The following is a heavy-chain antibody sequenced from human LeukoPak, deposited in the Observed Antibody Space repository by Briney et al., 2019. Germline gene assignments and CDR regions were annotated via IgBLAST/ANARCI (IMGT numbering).Heavy chain of an antibody. CDR1: GYTFTTYD. D-gene: IGHD6-19*01. V-gene: IGHV1-8*01. CDR2: MDPNSGNT. CDR3: ARDRYSSGWYNLDY. Sequence: ASVKVSCKASGYTFTTYDINWVRQATGQGLEWMGWMDPNSGNTGYAQKFQGRVTMTRNTSIRTAYMELSSLRSEDTAVYYCARDRYSSGWYNLDYWGQGTLVTVSS. J-gene: IGHJ4*02.